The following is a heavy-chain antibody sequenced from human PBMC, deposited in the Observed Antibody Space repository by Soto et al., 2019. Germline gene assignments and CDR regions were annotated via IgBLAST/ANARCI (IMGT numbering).Heavy chain of an antibody. D-gene: IGHD3-22*01. CDR2: IYHSGST. V-gene: IGHV4-30-2*01. J-gene: IGHJ4*02. CDR3: AKGAYDRGYYYNFDY. CDR1: GGSISSGGYS. Sequence: SETLSLTCAVSGGSISSGGYSWSWIRQPPGKGLEWIGYIYHSGSTYYNPSLKSRVAMSVDKSKNQFSLKLNSVTAADTAVYYCAKGAYDRGYYYNFDYWGQGTLVTVSS.